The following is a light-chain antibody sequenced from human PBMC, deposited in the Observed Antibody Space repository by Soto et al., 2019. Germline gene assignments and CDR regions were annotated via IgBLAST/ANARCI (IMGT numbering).Light chain of an antibody. V-gene: IGKV1-33*01. CDR3: QQYESLPLT. CDR2: DAS. CDR1: QDINKN. J-gene: IGKJ1*01. Sequence: DIHMTHSPSSLSSSVGDRVTITCQASQDINKNLIWYQQKPGKAPKLLIYDASDLETGVPSRFSGSGSGTGFTFTISSLQPEDFATYYCQQYESLPLTFGQGTKVDI.